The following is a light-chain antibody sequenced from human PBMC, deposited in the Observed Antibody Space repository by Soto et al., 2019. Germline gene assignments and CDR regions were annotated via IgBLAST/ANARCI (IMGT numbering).Light chain of an antibody. CDR2: EVS. J-gene: IGLJ2*01. Sequence: QSALTQPASVSGSPGQSITISCTGTSSDVGGYNYVSGYQQHPGKAPKLMIYEVSNRPSGVSNRFSGSKSGNTASLTISGLQAEDEADYYCSSYTSSSTLVFGGGTQVTVL. V-gene: IGLV2-14*01. CDR3: SSYTSSSTLV. CDR1: SSDVGGYNY.